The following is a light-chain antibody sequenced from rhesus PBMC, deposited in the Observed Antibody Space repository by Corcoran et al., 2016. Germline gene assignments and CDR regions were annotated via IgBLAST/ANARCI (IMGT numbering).Light chain of an antibody. Sequence: DIVLTPSPDPLALSLGERVSINCKSSQSLLFRSNNMDYLAWYQQKPGQAPKWLIYWASTGESGVPVRFSASGSGTDFPRHISGRPAEDGAVNYCPQYYNTPYTFARGAKVE. CDR2: WAS. V-gene: IGKV4-1*01. J-gene: IGKJ2*01. CDR3: PQYYNTPYT. CDR1: QSLLFRSNNMDY.